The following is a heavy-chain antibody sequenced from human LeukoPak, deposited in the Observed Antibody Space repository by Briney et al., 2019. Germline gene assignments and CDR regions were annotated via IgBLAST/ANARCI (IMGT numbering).Heavy chain of an antibody. V-gene: IGHV4-59*01. Sequence: PSETLSLTCTVSGGSISSYYWSWIRQPPGKGLDWIGYISYPGSTNYNPSLNSRVTISIDTSKNQFPLKLSSVTAADTAVYYCARPSSTGWSWVYASWGQGTLVTVSS. J-gene: IGHJ5*02. CDR2: ISYPGST. CDR3: ARPSSTGWSWVYAS. CDR1: GGSISSYY. D-gene: IGHD6-19*01.